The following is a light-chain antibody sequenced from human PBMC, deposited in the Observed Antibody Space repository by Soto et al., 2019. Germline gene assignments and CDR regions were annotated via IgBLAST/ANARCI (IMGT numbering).Light chain of an antibody. Sequence: DIQLTQSPSFLSASVGDRVTITCRASQGISSYLAWYQQKPGKAPKLLIYAASPLQSGVPSRFSGSGSGTEFTLTISSLQPEEFATYFGQQLNSFGGGTKVELK. J-gene: IGKJ4*01. CDR3: QQLNS. CDR1: QGISSY. V-gene: IGKV1-9*01. CDR2: AAS.